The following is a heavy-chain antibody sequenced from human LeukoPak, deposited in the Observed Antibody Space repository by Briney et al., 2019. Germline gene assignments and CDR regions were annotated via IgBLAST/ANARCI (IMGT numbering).Heavy chain of an antibody. CDR3: ARALDYDSSGYYSGQRGEYYYYYMDV. CDR1: GGSFGGYY. D-gene: IGHD3-22*01. J-gene: IGHJ6*03. Sequence: SETLSLTCAVYGGSFGGYYWSWIRQPPGKGLEWIGEINHSGSTNYNPSLKSRVTISVDTSKNQFSLKLSSVTAADTAVYYCARALDYDSSGYYSGQRGEYYYYYMDVWGKGTTVTISS. CDR2: INHSGST. V-gene: IGHV4-34*01.